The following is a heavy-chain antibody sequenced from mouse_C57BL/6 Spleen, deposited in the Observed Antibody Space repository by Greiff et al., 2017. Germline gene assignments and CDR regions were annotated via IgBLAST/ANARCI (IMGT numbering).Heavy chain of an antibody. CDR1: GYTFTDYN. CDR2: INPNNGGT. Sequence: VQLQQSGPALVKPGASVKIPCKASGYTFTDYNMDWVKQSHGKSLEWIGDINPNNGGTIYNQKFKGKATLTVDKSSSTAYMELRSLTSEDTAVYYCARSIYYDYDGPYYAMDYWGQGTSVTVSS. CDR3: ARSIYYDYDGPYYAMDY. J-gene: IGHJ4*01. V-gene: IGHV1-18*01. D-gene: IGHD2-4*01.